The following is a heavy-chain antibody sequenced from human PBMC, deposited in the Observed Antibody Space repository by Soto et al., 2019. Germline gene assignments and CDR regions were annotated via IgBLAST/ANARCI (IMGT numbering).Heavy chain of an antibody. CDR3: ARDASTSYDYYMDV. CDR1: GFTVSSNY. CDR2: IYRGGST. J-gene: IGHJ6*03. V-gene: IGHV3-66*01. D-gene: IGHD3-16*01. Sequence: HPGGSLRLSCAASGFTVSSNYMSWVRQAPGKGLEWVSIIYRGGSTYYADSMKGRFIISRDNSKNTLHLQMNSLRAEDTAVYYCARDASTSYDYYMDVWGKGTTVTVSS.